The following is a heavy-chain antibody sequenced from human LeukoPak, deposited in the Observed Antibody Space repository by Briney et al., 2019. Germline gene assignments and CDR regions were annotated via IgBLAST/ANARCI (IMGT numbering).Heavy chain of an antibody. Sequence: PSETLSLTCAVCGGSFSGYYWSWIRQPPGKGLEWIGEINHSESTNYNPSLKSRVTISVDTSKNQFSLKLSSVTAADTAVYYCARDNRVLRFLNYWGQGTLVTVSS. CDR2: INHSEST. CDR1: GGSFSGYY. V-gene: IGHV4-34*01. D-gene: IGHD3-3*01. J-gene: IGHJ4*02. CDR3: ARDNRVLRFLNY.